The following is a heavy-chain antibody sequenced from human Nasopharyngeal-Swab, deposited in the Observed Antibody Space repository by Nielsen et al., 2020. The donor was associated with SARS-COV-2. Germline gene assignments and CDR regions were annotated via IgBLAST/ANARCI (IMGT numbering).Heavy chain of an antibody. CDR2: TYYRSKWYN. D-gene: IGHD2-15*01. Sequence: SETLSFTCAISGDSVSSNSAAWNWIRQSPSRGLEWLGRTYYRSKWYNDYAVSMKSRITINPDTSKNQFSLQLNSVTPEDTAVYYCAREGRYCSGGSCKDYYYYYMDVWGKGTTVTVSS. CDR3: AREGRYCSGGSCKDYYYYYMDV. CDR1: GDSVSSNSAA. J-gene: IGHJ6*03. V-gene: IGHV6-1*01.